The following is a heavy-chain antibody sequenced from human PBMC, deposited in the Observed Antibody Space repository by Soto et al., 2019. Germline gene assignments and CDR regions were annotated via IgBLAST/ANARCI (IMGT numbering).Heavy chain of an antibody. CDR1: GFTVSSNY. CDR2: IYSGGST. Sequence: EVQLVETGGGLIQPGGSLRLSCAASGFTVSSNYMSWVRQAPGKGLEWVSVIYSGGSTYYADSVKGRFTISRDNSKNTLYLQMNSLRAEDTAVYYCAREMVESGGIVAAGKGWFDPWGQGTLVTVSS. J-gene: IGHJ5*02. V-gene: IGHV3-53*02. D-gene: IGHD6-13*01. CDR3: AREMVESGGIVAAGKGWFDP.